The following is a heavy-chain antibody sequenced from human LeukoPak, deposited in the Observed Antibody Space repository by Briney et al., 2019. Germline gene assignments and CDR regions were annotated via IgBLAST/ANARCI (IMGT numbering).Heavy chain of an antibody. Sequence: GGSLRLSCAGSGFPSSIYGMNWVRQAPGKGLEWVSSISGSDGSTYYADSVKGRFTISRDNSKNTLYLQMNSLRAEDTAVYYCARAGNTRFDYWGQGTLVTVSS. D-gene: IGHD2/OR15-2a*01. CDR2: ISGSDGST. CDR3: ARAGNTRFDY. CDR1: GFPSSIYG. V-gene: IGHV3-23*01. J-gene: IGHJ4*02.